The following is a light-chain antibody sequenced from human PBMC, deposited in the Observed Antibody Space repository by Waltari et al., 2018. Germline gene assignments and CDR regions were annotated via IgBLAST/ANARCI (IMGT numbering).Light chain of an antibody. V-gene: IGKV1-33*01. J-gene: IGKJ4*01. CDR3: QQYDDCPLT. CDR2: YAS. CDR1: QDISNN. Sequence: DIQITQSPSSLSASVGDRVTITCQASQDISNNLNWYQQKPGKAPKLLISYASNLERGVPLSFSGSGSGTSFTFIISSLQPEDIAIYFCQQYDDCPLTFGGGTKIEIK.